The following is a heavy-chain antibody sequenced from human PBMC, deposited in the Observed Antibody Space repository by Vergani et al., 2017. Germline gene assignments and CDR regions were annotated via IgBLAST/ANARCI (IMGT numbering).Heavy chain of an antibody. J-gene: IGHJ4*02. CDR2: INPSGGHT. V-gene: IGHV1-46*03. CDR3: ARGDYGMLTGYRY. Sequence: QVQLVQSGAEVKKPGASVKVSCKASGYTFTGYYMHWVRQAPGQGLEWMGIINPSGGHTNYAQKFQGRVTMTRDTSTSTVYMELSSLRSEDTAIYYCARGDYGMLTGYRYWGQGTLVTVSA. CDR1: GYTFTGYY. D-gene: IGHD3-9*01.